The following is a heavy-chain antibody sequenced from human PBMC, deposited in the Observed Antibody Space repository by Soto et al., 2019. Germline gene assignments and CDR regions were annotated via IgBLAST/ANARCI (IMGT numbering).Heavy chain of an antibody. D-gene: IGHD1-1*01. Sequence: ASVKVSCKASGYTFSTYALHWVRQGPGQGLEWMGWINGGNGHTRYSQKFKDRVTISRDTPASTDYMELCGLRSEDTAVYYCARGKGMEENYYYYGMDVWGQGTTCRVSS. CDR1: GYTFSTYA. CDR3: ARGKGMEENYYYYGMDV. V-gene: IGHV1-3*01. CDR2: INGGNGHT. J-gene: IGHJ6*02.